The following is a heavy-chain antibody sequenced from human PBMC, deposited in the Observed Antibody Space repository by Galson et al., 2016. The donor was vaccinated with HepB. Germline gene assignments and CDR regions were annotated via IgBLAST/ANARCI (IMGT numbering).Heavy chain of an antibody. CDR1: GFTFSDAA. CDR3: TRQGKTSLAGTGFEY. Sequence: SLRLSCAASGFTFSDAAMYWVRQASGKGLEFVGRIRTEPFNYATIYGASVKGRFTISRDDSKSTVYLQMNSLKTEDSAVYYCTRQGKTSLAGTGFEYWGRGARVTVSS. D-gene: IGHD6-19*01. V-gene: IGHV3-73*01. J-gene: IGHJ4*02. CDR2: IRTEPFNYAT.